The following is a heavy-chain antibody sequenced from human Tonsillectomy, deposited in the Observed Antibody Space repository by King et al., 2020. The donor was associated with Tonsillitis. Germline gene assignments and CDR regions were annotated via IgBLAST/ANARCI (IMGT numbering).Heavy chain of an antibody. Sequence: VQLVESGGGLVKPGGSLRLSCAASVFTFSNAWMIWVRQAPGKGLEWGGRIQSKTDGGTTEDAEPVKGSFTIKRDDSRNTLYLQMNSLKTEETAVYYCTTNHLSYISQEYYYYYYGIDVWGQGTPVTVSS. V-gene: IGHV3-15*01. J-gene: IGHJ6*02. D-gene: IGHD6-19*01. CDR3: TTNHLSYISQEYYYYYYGIDV. CDR2: IQSKTDGGTT. CDR1: VFTFSNAW.